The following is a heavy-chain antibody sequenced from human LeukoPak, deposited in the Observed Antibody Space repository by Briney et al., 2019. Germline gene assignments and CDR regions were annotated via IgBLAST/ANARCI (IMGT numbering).Heavy chain of an antibody. D-gene: IGHD5-12*01. CDR1: GYTFTGYY. J-gene: IGHJ4*02. V-gene: IGHV1-2*02. CDR3: ANSVDIVATMFY. Sequence: ASVKVSCKASGYTFTGYYMHWVRQGPGQGLEGMGWINPNSGGANYAQKFQGRVTMTRDTSVSTAYMELSRLRSDDTAVYYCANSVDIVATMFYWGQGTLVTVSS. CDR2: INPNSGGA.